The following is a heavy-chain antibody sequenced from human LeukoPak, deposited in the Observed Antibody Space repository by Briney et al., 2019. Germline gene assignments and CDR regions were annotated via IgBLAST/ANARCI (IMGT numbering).Heavy chain of an antibody. J-gene: IGHJ6*02. D-gene: IGHD6-13*01. V-gene: IGHV4-34*01. Sequence: PSETLSLTCAVYGGSFSGYYWSWIRQPPGKGLEWIGEINHSGSTNYNPSLKSRVTISVDTSKNQFSLKLSSVTAADTAVYYCARSQKGYTYGMDVWGQGTTVTVSS. CDR3: ARSQKGYTYGMDV. CDR1: GGSFSGYY. CDR2: INHSGST.